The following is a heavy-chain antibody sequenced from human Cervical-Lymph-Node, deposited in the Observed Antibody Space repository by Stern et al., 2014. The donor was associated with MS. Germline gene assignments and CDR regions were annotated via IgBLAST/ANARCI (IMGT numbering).Heavy chain of an antibody. CDR3: ARTEDSSWQQSDY. CDR1: RGSISSYY. Sequence: QVQLQESGPGLVKPSETLSLTCSVSRGSISSYYWCWIRQSPGQGLEWIGHIYYSGGSNYNPSLKSRVTISVDRSNNQFSLRLSSVTAADTAVYYCARTEDSSWQQSDYWGQGTLVIVSS. D-gene: IGHD6-13*01. J-gene: IGHJ4*02. CDR2: IYYSGGS. V-gene: IGHV4-59*01.